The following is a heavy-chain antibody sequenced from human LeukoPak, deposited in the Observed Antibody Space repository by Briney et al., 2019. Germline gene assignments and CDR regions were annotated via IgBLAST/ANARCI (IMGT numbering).Heavy chain of an antibody. D-gene: IGHD3-10*01. Sequence: GGSLRLSCAASGFTVSTNYMNWVRQAPGKGLEWVSLISSGGTTYYTDSVKGRFTISRDNSKSTLYHQMNSLRAEDTAVYYCARDPSPVYYASGSSKYYYYGMDVWGPGTTVTVSS. CDR3: ARDPSPVYYASGSSKYYYYGMDV. J-gene: IGHJ6*02. CDR1: GFTVSTNY. CDR2: ISSGGTT. V-gene: IGHV3-66*01.